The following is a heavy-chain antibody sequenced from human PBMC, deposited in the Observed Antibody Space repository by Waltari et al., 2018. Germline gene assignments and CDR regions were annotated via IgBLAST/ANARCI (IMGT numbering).Heavy chain of an antibody. V-gene: IGHV4-4*07. CDR2: VFTSGRT. J-gene: IGHJ3*01. D-gene: IGHD1-1*01. Sequence: QVQLQESGTGLVKPSETLSITCTVSGGSMSNNYWNWIRQPAGKGLEYIGRVFTSGRTNYNPSLNSRVTMSIDTSKGQFSLELTSVTAADTAIYYCARAQERRDAFDFWGKGTMVTVSS. CDR3: ARAQERRDAFDF. CDR1: GGSMSNNY.